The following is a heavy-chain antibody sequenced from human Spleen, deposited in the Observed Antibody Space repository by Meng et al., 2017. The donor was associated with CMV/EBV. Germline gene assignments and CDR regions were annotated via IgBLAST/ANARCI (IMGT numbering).Heavy chain of an antibody. D-gene: IGHD2-2*02. CDR1: VG. CDR3: AQNDCSSTSCYTPGYYYYGMDV. CDR2: LYWHDDK. Sequence: VGLGWIRQPPGKALEWLALLYWHDDKRYSPSLKSRLPITKDTSKNQVVLTMTNMDPVDTATYYCAQNDCSSTSCYTPGYYYYGMDVWGQGTTVTVSS. V-gene: IGHV2-5*01. J-gene: IGHJ6*02.